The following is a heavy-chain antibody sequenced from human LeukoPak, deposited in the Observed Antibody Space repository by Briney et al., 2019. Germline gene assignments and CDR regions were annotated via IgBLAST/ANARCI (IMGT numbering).Heavy chain of an antibody. CDR3: ARGLSGIVVVPAAPAYYYYGMDV. Sequence: PGGSLRLSCVASGFTFSSYSMNWVRQAPGKGLEWVSSISSGSSYIYYADSVKGRFTISRDNAKNSLYLQMNSLRAEDTAVYYCARGLSGIVVVPAAPAYYYYGMDVWGQGTTVTVSS. CDR2: ISSGSSYI. J-gene: IGHJ6*02. V-gene: IGHV3-21*01. CDR1: GFTFSSYS. D-gene: IGHD2-2*01.